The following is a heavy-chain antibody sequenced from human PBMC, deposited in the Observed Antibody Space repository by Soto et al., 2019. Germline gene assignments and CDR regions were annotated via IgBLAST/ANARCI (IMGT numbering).Heavy chain of an antibody. CDR1: GFTFSSYE. CDR3: ARVDAMSSIVVVTADDY. V-gene: IGHV3-48*03. J-gene: IGHJ4*02. D-gene: IGHD2-21*02. CDR2: ISSSGSTI. Sequence: GGSLRLSCAASGFTFSSYEMNWVRQAPGKGLEWVSYISSSGSTIYYADSVKGRFTISRDNAKNSLYLQMNSLRAEDTAVYYCARVDAMSSIVVVTADDYWGQGTLVTVSS.